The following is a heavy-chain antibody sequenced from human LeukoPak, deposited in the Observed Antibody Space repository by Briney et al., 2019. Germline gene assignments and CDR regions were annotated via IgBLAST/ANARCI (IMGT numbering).Heavy chain of an antibody. J-gene: IGHJ4*02. CDR3: ARDAQRGHYDILTGYYC. Sequence: ASVKVSCKASGYTFTGYYMHWVRQAPGQGLEWMGRINPNSGGTNYAQKFQGRVTMTRDTSISTAYMELSRLRSDDTAVYYCARDAQRGHYDILTGYYCWGQGTLVTVSS. V-gene: IGHV1-2*06. CDR1: GYTFTGYY. CDR2: INPNSGGT. D-gene: IGHD3-9*01.